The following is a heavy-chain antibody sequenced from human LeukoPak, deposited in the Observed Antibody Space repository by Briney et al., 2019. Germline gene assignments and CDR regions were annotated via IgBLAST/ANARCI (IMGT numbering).Heavy chain of an antibody. J-gene: IGHJ4*02. V-gene: IGHV1-69*05. CDR3: ALNYYGSGTFDY. D-gene: IGHD3-10*01. CDR2: IILIFGTA. Sequence: SAKVSCKDSGGTFSSYAISWVRQALGQGREWMGGIILIFGTANYAQKFQGRVTITTDESTSTAYMELSSLRSEDTAVYYCALNYYGSGTFDYWGQGTLVTASS. CDR1: GGTFSSYA.